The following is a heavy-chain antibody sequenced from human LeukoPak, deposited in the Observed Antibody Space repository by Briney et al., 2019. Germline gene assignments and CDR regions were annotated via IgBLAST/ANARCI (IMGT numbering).Heavy chain of an antibody. CDR2: IYYSGST. CDR1: GVSIKNYY. V-gene: IGHV4-59*01. J-gene: IGHJ4*02. Sequence: PSETLSLTCTVSGVSIKNYYWSWIRQPPGKGLEWIGYIYYSGSTNYNPSLKSRVTISVDTSKNQFSLKLSSVTAADTAVYYCAREAPSSNFDYWGQGTLVTVSS. CDR3: AREAPSSNFDY.